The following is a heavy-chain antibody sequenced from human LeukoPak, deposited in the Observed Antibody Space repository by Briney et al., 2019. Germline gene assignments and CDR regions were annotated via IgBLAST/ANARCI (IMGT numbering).Heavy chain of an antibody. CDR2: IIPIFGTA. J-gene: IGHJ4*02. V-gene: IGHV1-69*06. Sequence: ASVKVSCKASGGTFSSYAISWVRQAPGQGLEWMGGIIPIFGTANYAQKFQGRVTITADKSTNTAYMELSSLRSDDTAVYYCARAVQVTTGGLFDYWGQETLVTVSS. CDR1: GGTFSSYA. CDR3: ARAVQVTTGGLFDY. D-gene: IGHD4-17*01.